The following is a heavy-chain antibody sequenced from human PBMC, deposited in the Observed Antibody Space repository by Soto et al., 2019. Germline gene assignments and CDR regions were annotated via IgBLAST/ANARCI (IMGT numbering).Heavy chain of an antibody. CDR3: ARAPSGRGNYATFWFDP. V-gene: IGHV4-59*01. D-gene: IGHD1-7*01. CDR1: GGSISSYY. Sequence: SETLSLTCTVSGGSISSYYWSWIRQPPGKGLEWIGYIYYSGSTNYNPSLKSRVTISVDTSKNQFSLKLSSVTAADTAVYYCARAPSGRGNYATFWFDPWGQGTLVTVSS. J-gene: IGHJ5*02. CDR2: IYYSGST.